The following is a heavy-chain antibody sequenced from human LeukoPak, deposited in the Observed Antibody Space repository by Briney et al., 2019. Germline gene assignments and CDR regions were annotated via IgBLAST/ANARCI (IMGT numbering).Heavy chain of an antibody. J-gene: IGHJ4*02. CDR3: VRDLQD. Sequence: GALRVSRAGSRLSLCSYWVQWGRPALGKGLVWVSRSNGDESITNYADSVKGRFTISRDNAKNTLFLQMDSLRDEDTAVYYCVRDLQDWGQGTLVTVSS. CDR1: RLSLCSYW. V-gene: IGHV3-74*01. CDR2: SNGDESIT.